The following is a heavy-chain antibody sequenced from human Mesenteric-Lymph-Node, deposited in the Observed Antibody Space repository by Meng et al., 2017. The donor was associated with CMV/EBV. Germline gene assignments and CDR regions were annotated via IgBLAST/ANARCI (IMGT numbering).Heavy chain of an antibody. CDR3: ARGSGYYDLWSGYESLDV. CDR2: IRLYNGKT. CDR1: GYFFTTYG. V-gene: IGHV1-18*01. Sequence: VSVKVSCKTSGYFFTTYGLTWVRRAPGEGLEWMGWIRLYNGKTNFAQKFQGRLTMTTDTFTSTAYMELRSLRSDDTGVYYCARGSGYYDLWSGYESLDVWGQGTTVTVSS. J-gene: IGHJ6*02. D-gene: IGHD3-3*01.